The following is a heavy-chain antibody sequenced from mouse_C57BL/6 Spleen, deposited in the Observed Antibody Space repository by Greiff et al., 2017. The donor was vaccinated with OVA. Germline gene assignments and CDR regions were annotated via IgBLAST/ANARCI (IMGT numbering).Heavy chain of an antibody. CDR1: GYTFTSYW. J-gene: IGHJ2*01. D-gene: IGHD3-2*02. V-gene: IGHV1-50*01. Sequence: QVQLLQPGAELVKPGASVKLSCKASGYTFTSYWMQWVQQRPGQGLEWIGEIDPSDSYTNYTQKFKGKSTLTVDTSSSTAYMQLSSLTSEDAAVYYCARGSGYFDYWGQGTTLTVSS. CDR2: IDPSDSYT. CDR3: ARGSGYFDY.